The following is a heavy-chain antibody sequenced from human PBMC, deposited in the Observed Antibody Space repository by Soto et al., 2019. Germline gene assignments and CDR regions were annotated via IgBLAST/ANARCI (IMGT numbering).Heavy chain of an antibody. Sequence: ASVKVSCKASGYTFTSYGISWVRQAPGQGLEWMGWISAYNGNTNYAQKLQGRVTMTTDTSTSTAYMELRSLRSDDTAVYYCARDSTRFGSVAAFDIWGQGTMVTVSS. CDR2: ISAYNGNT. CDR1: GYTFTSYG. V-gene: IGHV1-18*01. J-gene: IGHJ3*02. D-gene: IGHD2-2*01. CDR3: ARDSTRFGSVAAFDI.